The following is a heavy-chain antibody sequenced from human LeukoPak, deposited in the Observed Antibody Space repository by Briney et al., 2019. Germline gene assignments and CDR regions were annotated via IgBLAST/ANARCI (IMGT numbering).Heavy chain of an antibody. CDR3: AKDHSSGYFSVFDS. D-gene: IGHD3-22*01. V-gene: IGHV3-23*01. Sequence: GGSLRLSCAASGFTFTYYGMTWVRQAPGKGLEWASSISGRGDSTYYADSVKGRFNISRDKSRNTVFLQMNSLRAEDTAIYYCAKDHSSGYFSVFDSWGQGTVVTVSS. CDR1: GFTFTYYG. CDR2: ISGRGDST. J-gene: IGHJ4*02.